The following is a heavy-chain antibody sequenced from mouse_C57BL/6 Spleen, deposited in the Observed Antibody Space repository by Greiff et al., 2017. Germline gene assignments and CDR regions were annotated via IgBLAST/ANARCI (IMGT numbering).Heavy chain of an antibody. D-gene: IGHD1-1*01. Sequence: EVQLVESGGDLVKPGGSLKLSCAASGFTFSSYGMSWVRQTPDKRLEWVASISSGGSYTYYPDSVKGRFTISRDNAKNTLYLQMSSLKSEDTAMYYCARKNCGSSPYDFDYWGQGTTLTVSS. J-gene: IGHJ2*01. V-gene: IGHV5-6*01. CDR2: ISSGGSYT. CDR3: ARKNCGSSPYDFDY. CDR1: GFTFSSYG.